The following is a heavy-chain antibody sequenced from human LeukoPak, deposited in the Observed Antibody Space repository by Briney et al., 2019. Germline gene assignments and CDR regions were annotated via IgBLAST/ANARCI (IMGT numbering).Heavy chain of an antibody. CDR3: AKDLTGGNYYLDY. CDR2: ISSDGSGK. D-gene: IGHD1-26*01. CDR1: GFTFSSYG. Sequence: GGSLRLSCTTTGFTFSSYGMHWVRQAPGKGLERGAVISSDGSGKHSAESVKGRFPISRDNSKNTLYLQMNSLRAEDTAVYYCAKDLTGGNYYLDYWGQGTLVTVSS. V-gene: IGHV3-30*18. J-gene: IGHJ4*02.